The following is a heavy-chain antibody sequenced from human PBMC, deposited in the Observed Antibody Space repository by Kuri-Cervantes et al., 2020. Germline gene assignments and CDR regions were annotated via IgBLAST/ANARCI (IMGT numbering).Heavy chain of an antibody. D-gene: IGHD3-16*01. Sequence: GGSLRLSCAASGFTFSNSWMSWVRQAPGKGLEWVANIKQDGSDKNYVDSVKGRFAISRDNAKNSLYLQMNSLRAEDTAVYYCARGGYGGRLAPWGGQGTLVTVSS. CDR1: GFTFSNSW. CDR2: IKQDGSDK. CDR3: ARGGYGGRLAPW. V-gene: IGHV3-7*01. J-gene: IGHJ4*02.